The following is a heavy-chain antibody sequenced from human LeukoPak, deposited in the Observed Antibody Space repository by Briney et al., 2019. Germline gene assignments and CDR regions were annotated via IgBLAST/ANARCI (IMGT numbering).Heavy chain of an antibody. V-gene: IGHV3-53*01. CDR1: GFTVSTNY. CDR2: LYSGGTT. D-gene: IGHD1-1*01. Sequence: PGGSLRLSCAASGFTVSTNYMNWLRQAPGKGLEWVSVLYSGGTTYYADSVKGRFIISRDSSKNTLYLQMNNLRADDTAMYYCAREKGAATTYFDYWGQGTLVTVSS. CDR3: AREKGAATTYFDY. J-gene: IGHJ4*02.